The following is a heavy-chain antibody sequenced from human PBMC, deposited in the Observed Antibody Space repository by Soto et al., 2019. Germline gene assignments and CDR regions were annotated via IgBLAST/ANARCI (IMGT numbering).Heavy chain of an antibody. Sequence: PGGSLRLSCVASGFTFTNYWMHWVRQVPGKGLVWVSRIDGVGTGTSYSDSVRGRFTISRDNAENTLHLQMDSLRAEDTAVYYCTTLFEYWGQGTPVTVSS. V-gene: IGHV3-74*01. CDR2: IDGVGTGT. J-gene: IGHJ4*02. CDR1: GFTFTNYW. CDR3: TTLFEY.